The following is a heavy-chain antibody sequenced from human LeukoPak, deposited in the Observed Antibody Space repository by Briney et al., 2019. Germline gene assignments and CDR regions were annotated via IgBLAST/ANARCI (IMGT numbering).Heavy chain of an antibody. J-gene: IGHJ4*02. CDR1: GGSISSNSYY. CDR3: ARRAEVSIAAAGHYFDS. D-gene: IGHD6-13*01. V-gene: IGHV4-39*01. CDR2: IFYSGGI. Sequence: PSETLSLTCTVSGGSISSNSYYWGWIRQPPGKGLEWIGSIFYSGGISYNPSLKSRLTISVDTSKNQFSLKLSSVTAADTAVYFCARRAEVSIAAAGHYFDSWGQGTLVTVSS.